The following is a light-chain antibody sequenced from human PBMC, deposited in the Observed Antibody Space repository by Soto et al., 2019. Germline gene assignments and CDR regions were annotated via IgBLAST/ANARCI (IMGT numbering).Light chain of an antibody. CDR2: TNS. CDR1: SPNVGTNP. V-gene: IGLV1-44*01. J-gene: IGLJ2*01. Sequence: QAVVTQPPSASGTPGQTVTVSCSISSPNVGTNPVSWYQQLPGTAPKLLIYTNSQRPLGVPVRFTGSKSGTSASLAIDGLQSDDEADYYCAAWDDSLNGPVFGGGTKLTVL. CDR3: AAWDDSLNGPV.